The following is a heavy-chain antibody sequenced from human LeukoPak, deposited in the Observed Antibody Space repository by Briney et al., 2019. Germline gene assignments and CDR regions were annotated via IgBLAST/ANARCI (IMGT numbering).Heavy chain of an antibody. CDR3: AREYYYYYYYMDV. CDR1: GYTFTGYY. V-gene: IGHV1-18*04. J-gene: IGHJ6*03. Sequence: ASVKVSCKASGYTFTGYYMHWVRQAPGQGLEWMGWISAHNGDTNHAQKFQGRVSMTTDTSTSTGYMELRSLTSDDTAVYYCAREYYYYYYYMDVWGKGTTVTVSS. CDR2: ISAHNGDT.